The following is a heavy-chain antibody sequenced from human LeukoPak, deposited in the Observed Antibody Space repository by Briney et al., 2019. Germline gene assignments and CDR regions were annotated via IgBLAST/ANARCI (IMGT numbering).Heavy chain of an antibody. J-gene: IGHJ4*02. CDR1: GFTFSSFT. CDR2: ITGSSTHI. Sequence: GGSLRLSCASSGFTFSSFTMNWVRQAPGKGLEWVSSITGSSTHIYYADSEKGRFTISRDNAKDSLYLQMNSLRADDTAVYYCARAQTMVSDYWGQGTLVTVSS. V-gene: IGHV3-21*01. D-gene: IGHD2-8*01. CDR3: ARAQTMVSDY.